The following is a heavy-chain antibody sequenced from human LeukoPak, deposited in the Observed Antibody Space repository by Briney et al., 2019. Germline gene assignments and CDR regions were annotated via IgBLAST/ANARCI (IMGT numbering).Heavy chain of an antibody. J-gene: IGHJ6*02. CDR1: GFAFSSYA. V-gene: IGHV3-23*01. CDR2: ISGSSGSK. Sequence: PGGSLRLSCAACGFAFSSYAMSWVRQAPGKGLEWVSAISGSSGSKHYADSVKGRFTISRDNSKNTLYLQMNSLRAEDTAVYYCAKEPNSNWNYWSYGMDVWGQGTTVTVSS. D-gene: IGHD1-7*01. CDR3: AKEPNSNWNYWSYGMDV.